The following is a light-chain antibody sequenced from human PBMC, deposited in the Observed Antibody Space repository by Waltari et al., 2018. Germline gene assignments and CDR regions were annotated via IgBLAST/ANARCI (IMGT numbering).Light chain of an antibody. J-gene: IGLJ2*01. V-gene: IGLV1-40*01. Sequence: QSVLTQPPSVSGAPGQRVTISCTGSSSNIGAGYDVNWYQLLPGTAPTLLIYASNNRPAGVPDRFSGYSSATSASQAISGLQAEDEAYYYCQSSDSTHYGVVFGGGTKLTVL. CDR2: ASN. CDR1: SSNIGAGYD. CDR3: QSSDSTHYGVV.